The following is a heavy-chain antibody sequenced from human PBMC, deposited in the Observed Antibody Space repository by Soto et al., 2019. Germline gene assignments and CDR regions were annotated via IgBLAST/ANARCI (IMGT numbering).Heavy chain of an antibody. Sequence: PGGSLRLSCAASGFTFSDYYMSWIRQAPGKGLEWVSYISSSGSTIYYADSVKGRSTISRDNAKNSLYLQMNSLRAEDTAVYYCARDRCGGDCDGMDVWGQGTTVTVSS. V-gene: IGHV3-11*01. J-gene: IGHJ6*02. D-gene: IGHD2-21*02. CDR2: ISSSGSTI. CDR3: ARDRCGGDCDGMDV. CDR1: GFTFSDYY.